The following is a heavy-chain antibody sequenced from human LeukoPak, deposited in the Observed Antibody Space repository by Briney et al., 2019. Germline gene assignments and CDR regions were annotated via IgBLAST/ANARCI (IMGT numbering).Heavy chain of an antibody. Sequence: PSETLSLTCSVSGGSIYTSSYYWVWIRQPPGKGLEWIGSIYFSGVTYYSESLKNRVSLSTSGNHFSLTLSSVTAADTAVYYCARSDGYGLVDIWGQGTMVTVSS. V-gene: IGHV4-39*07. CDR3: ARSDGYGLVDI. D-gene: IGHD3-10*01. J-gene: IGHJ3*02. CDR2: IYFSGVT. CDR1: GGSIYTSSYY.